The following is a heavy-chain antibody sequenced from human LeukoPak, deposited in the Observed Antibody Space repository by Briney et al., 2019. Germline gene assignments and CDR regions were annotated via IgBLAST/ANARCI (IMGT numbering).Heavy chain of an antibody. V-gene: IGHV3-21*01. Sequence: GGSLRLSCTASGFTFSTYSMNWVRQAPGKGLEWVSSISSSSSYIYYADSVKGRFTISRDNAKNSLYLQMNSLRAEDTAVYYCARDEQFVHGFDYWGQGTLVTVSS. CDR3: ARDEQFVHGFDY. D-gene: IGHD6-6*01. CDR2: ISSSSSYI. J-gene: IGHJ4*02. CDR1: GFTFSTYS.